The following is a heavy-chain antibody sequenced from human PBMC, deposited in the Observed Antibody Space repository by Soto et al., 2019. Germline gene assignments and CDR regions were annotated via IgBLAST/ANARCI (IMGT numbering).Heavy chain of an antibody. Sequence: SETLSLTCTVSGGSISSYYWSWIRQPPGKGLEWIGYIYYSGSTNYNPSLKSRVTISVDTSKNQFSLKLSSVTAADTAVYYCACAHYSSSSYYYYYYMDVWGKGTTVTVSS. CDR3: ACAHYSSSSYYYYYYMDV. V-gene: IGHV4-59*01. D-gene: IGHD6-6*01. CDR1: GGSISSYY. CDR2: IYYSGST. J-gene: IGHJ6*03.